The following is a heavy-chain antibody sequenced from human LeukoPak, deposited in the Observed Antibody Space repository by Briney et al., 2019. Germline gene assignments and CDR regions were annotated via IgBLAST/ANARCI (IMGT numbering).Heavy chain of an antibody. CDR1: GFTFSSYA. V-gene: IGHV3-23*01. CDR2: ISGSGGST. J-gene: IGHJ4*02. D-gene: IGHD3-10*01. Sequence: GGSLRLSCAASGFTFSSYAMSWVRQAPGKGLEWVSAISGSGGSTYYADSVKGRFTISRDNSKNTLYLQMNSLRAEDTAVYYCAKDLLYYGSGSLDYWGQGTLVTVSS. CDR3: AKDLLYYGSGSLDY.